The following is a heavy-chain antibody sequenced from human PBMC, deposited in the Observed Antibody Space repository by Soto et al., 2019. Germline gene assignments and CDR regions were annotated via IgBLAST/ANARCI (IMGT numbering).Heavy chain of an antibody. V-gene: IGHV3-30*03. CDR3: ASDERYKVAAPGTLDY. CDR2: ISYDGSNR. J-gene: IGHJ4*02. Sequence: QVQLVESGGGVGQPGRSLRLSCAASGFTFSSYGMHWVRQAPGKGLEWVAVISYDGSNRYYGDSVKGRFTISRDNSKNTLYLQMNSLRAEDTAVYYCASDERYKVAAPGTLDYWGQGTLVTVSS. CDR1: GFTFSSYG. D-gene: IGHD6-13*01.